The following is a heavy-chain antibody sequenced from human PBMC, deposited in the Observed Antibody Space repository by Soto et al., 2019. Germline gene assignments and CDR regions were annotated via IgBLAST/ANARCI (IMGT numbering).Heavy chain of an antibody. CDR2: IYWDDDK. D-gene: IGHD3-3*01. J-gene: IGHJ4*02. CDR3: AHRVLRTVFGLVTTTAIYFDF. CDR1: GFSLTTSGVG. V-gene: IGHV2-5*02. Sequence: QITLNESGPTQVTPRQTLTLTCTFSGFSLTTSGVGVGWIRQSPGKAPEWLALIYWDDDKRYSPSLTSRLTIPKDSSKNQVVLTMAGLDPADTATYDCAHRVLRTVFGLVTTTAIYFDFWGQGTPGAVSS.